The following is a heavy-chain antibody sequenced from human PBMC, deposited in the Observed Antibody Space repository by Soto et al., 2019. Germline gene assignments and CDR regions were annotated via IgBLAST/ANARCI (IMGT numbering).Heavy chain of an antibody. Sequence: GGSLRLSCAASGFTLSSYWMSWVRQAPGKGLEWVANIKQDGSEKYYVDSVKGRFTISRDNAKNSLYLQMNSLRAEDTAVYYCARDGYCSGGSCYLGAFDIWGQGTMVTVSS. D-gene: IGHD2-15*01. CDR1: GFTLSSYW. J-gene: IGHJ3*02. V-gene: IGHV3-7*05. CDR3: ARDGYCSGGSCYLGAFDI. CDR2: IKQDGSEK.